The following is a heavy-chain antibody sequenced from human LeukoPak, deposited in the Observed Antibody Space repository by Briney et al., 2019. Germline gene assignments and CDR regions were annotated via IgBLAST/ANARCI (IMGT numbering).Heavy chain of an antibody. CDR2: INHSGST. V-gene: IGHV4-34*01. CDR1: GGSISSGGYY. Sequence: SETLSLTCTVSGGSISSGGYYWSWIRQPPGKGLEWIGEINHSGSTNYNPSLKSRVTISVDTSKNQFSLKLSSVTAADTAVYYCARAQHDYGDYEGRSFDYWGQGTLVTVSS. J-gene: IGHJ4*02. D-gene: IGHD4-17*01. CDR3: ARAQHDYGDYEGRSFDY.